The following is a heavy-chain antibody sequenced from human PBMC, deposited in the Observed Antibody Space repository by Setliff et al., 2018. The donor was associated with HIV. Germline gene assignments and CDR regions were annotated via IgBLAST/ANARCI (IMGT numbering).Heavy chain of an antibody. CDR1: GSTFTSYD. V-gene: IGHV1-8*02. Sequence: GASVKVSCKASGSTFTSYDINWVRQATGQGLEWMGWMNPNSGNTGYAQKFQGRVTMTTDTSTSTAYMELRSLRSDDTAVYYCARALLPLYEDSNYDEENYIFDIWGLGTMVTVSS. CDR3: ARALLPLYEDSNYDEENYIFDI. D-gene: IGHD4-17*01. J-gene: IGHJ3*02. CDR2: MNPNSGNT.